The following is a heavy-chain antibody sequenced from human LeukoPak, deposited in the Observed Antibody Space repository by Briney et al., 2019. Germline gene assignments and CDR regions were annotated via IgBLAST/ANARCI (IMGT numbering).Heavy chain of an antibody. CDR2: IYHSGST. V-gene: IGHV4-38-2*01. D-gene: IGHD6-13*01. CDR3: ARSAAAGMIFDY. Sequence: SETLSLTCAVSGYSISSGYYWGRIRQPPGQGLEWIGSIYHSGSTYYNPSLKSRVTISVDTSKNQFSLKLSSVTAADTAVYYCARSAAAGMIFDYWGQGTLVTVSS. J-gene: IGHJ4*02. CDR1: GYSISSGYY.